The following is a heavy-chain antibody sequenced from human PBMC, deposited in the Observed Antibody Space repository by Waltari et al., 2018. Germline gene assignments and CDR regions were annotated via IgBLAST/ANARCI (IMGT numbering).Heavy chain of an antibody. D-gene: IGHD2-2*01. CDR1: GGTFSSYA. J-gene: IGHJ5*02. CDR2: IIPSFGTA. V-gene: IGHV1-69*13. Sequence: QVQLVQSGAEVKKPGSSVKVSCKASGGTFSSYAISWVRQAPGQGLEWMGRIIPSFGTANYAQKFQGRVTITADKSTSTAYMELSSLRSEDTAVYYCAREHCSSTSCYSHNWFDPWGQGTLVTVSS. CDR3: AREHCSSTSCYSHNWFDP.